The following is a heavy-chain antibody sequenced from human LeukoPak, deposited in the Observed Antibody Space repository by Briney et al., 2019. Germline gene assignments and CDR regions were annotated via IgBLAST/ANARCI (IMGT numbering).Heavy chain of an antibody. V-gene: IGHV3-30*18. D-gene: IGHD3-22*01. J-gene: IGHJ4*02. CDR1: GFTFSSYG. CDR3: AKGEYYYDSSGYYGGEGFDY. Sequence: GGSLRLSCAASGFTFSSYGMHWVRQALGKGLEWVAVISYDGSNKYYADSVKGRFTISRDNSKNTLYLQMNSLRAEDTAVYYCAKGEYYYDSSGYYGGEGFDYWGQGTLVTVSS. CDR2: ISYDGSNK.